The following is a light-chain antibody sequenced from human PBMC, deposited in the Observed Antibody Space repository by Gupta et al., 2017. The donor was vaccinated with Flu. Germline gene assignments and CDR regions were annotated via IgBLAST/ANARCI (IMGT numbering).Light chain of an antibody. Sequence: SPSFLSASVGDRVTITCRASQDISSYLAWYQVKPGKAPKLLIYAASTLQSAVPSRFSGSGSGTEFTLTISSLQPEDFATYYWQQLNGYLIFGPGTKVDI. CDR3: QQLNGYLI. V-gene: IGKV1-9*01. J-gene: IGKJ3*01. CDR2: AAS. CDR1: QDISSY.